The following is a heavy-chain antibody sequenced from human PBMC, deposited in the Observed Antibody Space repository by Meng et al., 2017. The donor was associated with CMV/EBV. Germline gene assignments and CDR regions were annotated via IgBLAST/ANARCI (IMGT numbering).Heavy chain of an antibody. V-gene: IGHV3-74*01. D-gene: IGHD2-2*01. CDR1: GFTFSSYW. J-gene: IGHJ4*02. Sequence: GESLKISCAASGFTFSSYWMHWVRQAPGKGLVWVSRINSDGSSTSYADSVKGRFTISRDNAKNTLYLQMNSLRAEDTAVYYCARDLYCSSISCYTGDYFDYWGRGTLVTVSS. CDR3: ARDLYCSSISCYTGDYFDY. CDR2: INSDGSST.